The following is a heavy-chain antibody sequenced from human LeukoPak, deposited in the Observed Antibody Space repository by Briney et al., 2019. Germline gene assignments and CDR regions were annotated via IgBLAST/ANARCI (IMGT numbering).Heavy chain of an antibody. J-gene: IGHJ2*01. CDR1: GGSISGGGYY. CDR2: IYYSGST. D-gene: IGHD4-23*01. CDR3: ARDRYTVVSWYFDL. V-gene: IGHV4-31*03. Sequence: SLSLTCTVSGGSISGGGYYWSWIRQHPGMGLEWIGYIYYSGSTYYNPSLKSRVTISVDTSKNQFSLKLSSVTAADTAVYYCARDRYTVVSWYFDLWGRGTLVTVSS.